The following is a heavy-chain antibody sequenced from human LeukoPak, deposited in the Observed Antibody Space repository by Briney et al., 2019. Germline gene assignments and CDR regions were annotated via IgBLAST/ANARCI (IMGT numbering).Heavy chain of an antibody. CDR1: GYIFTNYW. D-gene: IGHD1-14*01. CDR3: ASRGIYGMDV. J-gene: IGHJ6*02. Sequence: GESLKISCKGSGYIFTNYWIGWVRQMPGKGLEWMGIIYPGDSDTRYSPSFQGHVTISADKSINTAYLQWSSLMASDTAMYYCASRGIYGMDVWGQGTTVTVSS. CDR2: IYPGDSDT. V-gene: IGHV5-51*06.